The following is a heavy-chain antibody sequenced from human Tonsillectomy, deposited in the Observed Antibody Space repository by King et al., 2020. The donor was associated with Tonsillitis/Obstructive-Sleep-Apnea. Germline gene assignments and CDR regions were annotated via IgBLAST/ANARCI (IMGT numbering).Heavy chain of an antibody. J-gene: IGHJ4*02. CDR3: TRMEEAVAGYTGDY. V-gene: IGHV3-49*04. D-gene: IGHD6-19*01. Sequence: QLVQSGGGLVQTRRSLRLSCTASGFTFGDDAMSWVRQAPGKGLEWVGFIRSKVYGGTTEYAASVKGRFTISRDDSKSIAYLQMNSLKTEDTAVYYCTRMEEAVAGYTGDYCGQRTLVTVSS. CDR2: IRSKVYGGTT. CDR1: GFTFGDDA.